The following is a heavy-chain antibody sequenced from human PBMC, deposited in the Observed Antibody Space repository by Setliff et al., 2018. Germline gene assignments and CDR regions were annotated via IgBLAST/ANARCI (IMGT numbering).Heavy chain of an antibody. D-gene: IGHD1-1*01. J-gene: IGHJ6*03. CDR1: GGSFSTYF. V-gene: IGHV4-34*01. Sequence: PSETLSLTCAVYGGSFSTYFWSWIRQPPGKGLEWIGEISHSGSANYNPSLKSRVTMSVDTSKNQFSLKLSSVTAADTAVYYCARANKKLDYYYYMDVWGKGTTVS. CDR2: ISHSGSA. CDR3: ARANKKLDYYYYMDV.